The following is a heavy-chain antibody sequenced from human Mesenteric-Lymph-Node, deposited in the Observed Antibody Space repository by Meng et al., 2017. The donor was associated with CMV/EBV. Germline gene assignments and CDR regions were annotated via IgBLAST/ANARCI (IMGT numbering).Heavy chain of an antibody. V-gene: IGHV3-74*03. Sequence: GESLKISCTASGFTFSVYWMHWVRQAPGQGLEWVSRINSDGSTTTYADSVRGRFTISRDNAKNTLFLQMSSLRADDTAVYYCARDGGWFDTWGQGTLVTVSS. J-gene: IGHJ5*02. CDR2: INSDGSTT. CDR1: GFTFSVYW. CDR3: ARDGGWFDT. D-gene: IGHD3-16*01.